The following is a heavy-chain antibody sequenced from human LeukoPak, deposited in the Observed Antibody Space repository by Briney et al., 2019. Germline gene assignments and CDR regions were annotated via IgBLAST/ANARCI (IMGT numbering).Heavy chain of an antibody. CDR2: IYYSGST. CDR1: GGSISSSSHS. CDR3: ARGESSWYFVY. Sequence: PSETLSLTCSVSGGSISSSSHSWGWIRQSPGKGLEWIGSIYYSGSTFYNPSLKSRVTISVDRSKNQFSLKLSSVTAADTAVYYCARGESSWYFVYWGQGTLVTVSS. J-gene: IGHJ4*02. V-gene: IGHV4-39*07. D-gene: IGHD6-13*01.